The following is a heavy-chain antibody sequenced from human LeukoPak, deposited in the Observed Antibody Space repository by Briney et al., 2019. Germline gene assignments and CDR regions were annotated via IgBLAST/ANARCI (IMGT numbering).Heavy chain of an antibody. V-gene: IGHV1-69*04. J-gene: IGHJ5*02. D-gene: IGHD2-2*01. CDR3: AREPCSSTSCYQNWFDP. Sequence: ASVKVSCKASGGTFSSYAISWVRQAPGQGLEWMGRIIPIFGIANYAQKFQGRVTITADKSTSTAYMELSSLRSEDTAVYYCAREPCSSTSCYQNWFDPWGQGTLVTVSS. CDR1: GGTFSSYA. CDR2: IIPIFGIA.